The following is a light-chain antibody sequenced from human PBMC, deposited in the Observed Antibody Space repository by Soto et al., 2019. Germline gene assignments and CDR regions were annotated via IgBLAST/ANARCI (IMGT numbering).Light chain of an antibody. CDR1: SSNIGSNT. CDR3: VAWDVSLNGYVV. V-gene: IGLV1-44*01. J-gene: IGLJ2*01. Sequence: QSVLTQPPSASGTPGQRVTISCSGSSSNIGSNTVNWYQQLPGTAPKLVIYSNNQRHSGVPDRFSGSKSGTSASLAISGLQSEDEADDDYVAWDVSLNGYVVFGGGTKVTVL. CDR2: SNN.